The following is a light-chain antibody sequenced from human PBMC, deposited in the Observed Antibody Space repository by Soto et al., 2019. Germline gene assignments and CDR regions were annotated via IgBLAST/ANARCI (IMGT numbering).Light chain of an antibody. V-gene: IGKV3-20*01. J-gene: IGKJ2*01. CDR2: GAS. CDR3: QQYGSSPRYT. Sequence: EIVLTQSPGTLSVSPGERATLSCRASQSVSSSYLAWYQQKPGQAPRLLIYGASSWATGIPDRFSGSGSGTDFTLTISRLEPEDFAVYYCQQYGSSPRYTFGQGTKLDIK. CDR1: QSVSSSY.